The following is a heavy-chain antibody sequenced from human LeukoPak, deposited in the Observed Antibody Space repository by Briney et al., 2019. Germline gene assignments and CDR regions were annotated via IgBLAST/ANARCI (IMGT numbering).Heavy chain of an antibody. V-gene: IGHV4-34*01. Sequence: TSETLSLTCAVYGGSFSGYYWSWIRQPPGKGLEWIGEINHSGSTNYNPSLKSRVTISVDTSKNQFSLKLSSVTAADTAVYYCARVSNYDFWSGYPNRGFCMDVWGKGTTVTVSS. CDR3: ARVSNYDFWSGYPNRGFCMDV. CDR1: GGSFSGYY. D-gene: IGHD3-3*01. J-gene: IGHJ6*03. CDR2: INHSGST.